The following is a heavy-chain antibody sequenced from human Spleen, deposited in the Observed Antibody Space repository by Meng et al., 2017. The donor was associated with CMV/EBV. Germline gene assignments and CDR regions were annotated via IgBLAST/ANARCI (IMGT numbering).Heavy chain of an antibody. CDR1: GVSVSIGNYY. Sequence: VPGVSVSIGNYYWTWIRQPPGKGLECIGYVHYSGSTNYNPSLRSRATISVDTSKNQFSLNLNSVTAADTAVYYCARSPGYPREFDYWGQGTLVTVSS. CDR3: ARSPGYPREFDY. J-gene: IGHJ4*02. V-gene: IGHV4-61*01. D-gene: IGHD3-10*01. CDR2: VHYSGST.